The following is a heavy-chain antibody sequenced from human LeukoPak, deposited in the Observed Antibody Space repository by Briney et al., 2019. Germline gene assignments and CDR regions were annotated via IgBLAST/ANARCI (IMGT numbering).Heavy chain of an antibody. CDR2: LYSGGDT. CDR3: ARVGDHYHWYFDL. D-gene: IGHD3-10*01. Sequence: GSLRLSCAASGFTVGTQYMNWVRQAPGKGLEWVSILYSGGDTYYADSVKGRFTISRDNSRNTMSLQMNSLRIEDTAVYYCARVGDHYHWYFDLWGRGTLVTVSS. J-gene: IGHJ2*01. CDR1: GFTVGTQY. V-gene: IGHV3-53*01.